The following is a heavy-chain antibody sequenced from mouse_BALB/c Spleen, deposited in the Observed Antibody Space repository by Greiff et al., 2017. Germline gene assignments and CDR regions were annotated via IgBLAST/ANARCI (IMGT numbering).Heavy chain of an antibody. D-gene: IGHD2-4*01. J-gene: IGHJ4*01. Sequence: EVQLQESGPGLVKPSQSLSLTCTVTGYSITSDYAWNWIRQFPGNKLEWMGYISYSGSTSYNPSLKSRISITRDTSKNQFFLQLNSVTTEDTATYYCARKGLYYSAMITKGVYAMDYWGQGTSVTVSS. V-gene: IGHV3-2*02. CDR2: ISYSGST. CDR3: ARKGLYYSAMITKGVYAMDY. CDR1: GYSITSDYA.